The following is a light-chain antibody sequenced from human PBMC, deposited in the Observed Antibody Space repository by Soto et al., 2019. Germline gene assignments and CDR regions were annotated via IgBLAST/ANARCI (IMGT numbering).Light chain of an antibody. CDR1: SSDVGSYNL. Sequence: QSALTQPASVSGSPGQSITISCTGTSSDVGSYNLVSWYQQHPGKAPKLMIYEGSKRPSGVSNRFSGSKSGNTASLTISGLQAEDEADYYCCSYEGSSTYLFGTGTKVTVL. CDR2: EGS. V-gene: IGLV2-23*01. CDR3: CSYEGSSTYL. J-gene: IGLJ1*01.